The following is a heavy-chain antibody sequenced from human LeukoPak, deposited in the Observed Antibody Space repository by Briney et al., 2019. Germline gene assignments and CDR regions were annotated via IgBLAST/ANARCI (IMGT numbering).Heavy chain of an antibody. CDR2: IYYSGST. D-gene: IGHD7-27*01. CDR3: ARGTGVISY. V-gene: IGHV4-39*07. Sequence: SETLSLTCTVSGGSISSSSYYWGWIRQPPGKGLEWIGSIYYSGSTYYNPSLKSRVTISVDTSKNQFSLKLSSVTAADTAVYYCARGTGVISYWGQGTLVTVSS. CDR1: GGSISSSSYY. J-gene: IGHJ4*02.